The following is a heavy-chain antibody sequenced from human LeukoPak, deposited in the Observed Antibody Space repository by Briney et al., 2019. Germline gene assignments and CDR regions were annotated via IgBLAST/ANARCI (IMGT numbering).Heavy chain of an antibody. Sequence: GGSLRLSCAASGFTFSSYAISWVRQFPGKGLEWVSSISSSSSYIYYADSVKGRFTISGDNAKNSLYLQMNSLRAEDTAVYYCASSGGIVVPSSRNWFDPWGQGTLVTVSS. CDR2: ISSSSSYI. V-gene: IGHV3-21*01. D-gene: IGHD3-22*01. CDR3: ASSGGIVVPSSRNWFDP. J-gene: IGHJ5*02. CDR1: GFTFSSYA.